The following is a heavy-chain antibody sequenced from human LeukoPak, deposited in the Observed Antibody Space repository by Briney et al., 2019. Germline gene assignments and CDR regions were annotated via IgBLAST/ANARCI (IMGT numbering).Heavy chain of an antibody. Sequence: PSETLSLTCTVSGGSISNYYWSWIRQPPGKGLEWIGYIYYSGSTNYNPSLKSRVTISVDTSKNQFSLKLSSVTAADTAVYYCARETDWFDPWGQGTLVTVSS. CDR2: IYYSGST. CDR3: ARETDWFDP. CDR1: GGSISNYY. J-gene: IGHJ5*02. V-gene: IGHV4-59*12.